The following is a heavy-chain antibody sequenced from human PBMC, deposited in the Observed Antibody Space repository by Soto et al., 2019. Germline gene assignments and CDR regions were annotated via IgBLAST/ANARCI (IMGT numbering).Heavy chain of an antibody. V-gene: IGHV3-23*01. CDR2: ISGSGTST. D-gene: IGHD5-12*01. CDR3: AKDCFGDVVATIRVGWFDH. Sequence: PGGSLRLSCAASGFTFSNYAMSWVRQAPEKGLEWVSVISGSGTSTYYADSVKGRFTISRDNSRNTLFLQMNSLRVEDTAVYYCAKDCFGDVVATIRVGWFDHWGPGTLVTVSS. J-gene: IGHJ5*02. CDR1: GFTFSNYA.